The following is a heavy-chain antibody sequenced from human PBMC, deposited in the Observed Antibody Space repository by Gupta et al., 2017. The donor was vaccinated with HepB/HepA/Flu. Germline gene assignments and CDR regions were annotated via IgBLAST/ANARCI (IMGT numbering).Heavy chain of an antibody. V-gene: IGHV3-48*03. J-gene: IGHJ4*02. Sequence: EVQLVDSGGGLVQPGGSLRLSCVASGFTFSSYEMNWVRQAPGKGLEWVSHISSSGDTIYEANSVKGRFTISRDNAKNSLYLEMNSLRVEDTAVYYCASSRWYYFDYWGQGTLVTVSA. D-gene: IGHD6-13*01. CDR3: ASSRWYYFDY. CDR2: ISSSGDTI. CDR1: GFTFSSYE.